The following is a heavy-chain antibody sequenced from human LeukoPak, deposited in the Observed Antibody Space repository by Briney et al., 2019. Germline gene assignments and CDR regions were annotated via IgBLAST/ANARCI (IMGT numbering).Heavy chain of an antibody. CDR2: IYYSGST. D-gene: IGHD2-15*01. Sequence: SETLSLTCTVSGGSISSYYWSWIRQPPGKGLEWIGYIYYSGSTNYNPSLKSRVTMSVDTSKNQFSLKLSSVTAADTAVYYCARGWWGKVYSYWGQGTLVTVSS. V-gene: IGHV4-59*12. CDR3: ARGWWGKVYSY. J-gene: IGHJ4*02. CDR1: GGSISSYY.